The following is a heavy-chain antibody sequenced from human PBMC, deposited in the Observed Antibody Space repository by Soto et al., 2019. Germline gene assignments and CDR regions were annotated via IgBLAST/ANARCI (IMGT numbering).Heavy chain of an antibody. D-gene: IGHD4-17*01. Sequence: EVQLVESGGGLVQPGGSLRLSCAASGFTVSSNYMSWVRQAPGKGLEWASVIYIDGSTYYADSVKGRFTISRHNSKNTLYLQMNSLRAEDTAVYYCATQAVTYGAFDYWGQGPLVTVSS. J-gene: IGHJ4*02. CDR2: IYIDGST. CDR1: GFTVSSNY. CDR3: ATQAVTYGAFDY. V-gene: IGHV3-53*04.